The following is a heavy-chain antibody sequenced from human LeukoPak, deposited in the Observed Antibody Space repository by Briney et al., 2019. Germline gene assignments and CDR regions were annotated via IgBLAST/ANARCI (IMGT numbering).Heavy chain of an antibody. CDR1: GYTFTGYY. CDR3: ARAGYSSSWYLGRLLFDY. D-gene: IGHD6-13*01. V-gene: IGHV1-2*02. CDR2: INPNSGGT. J-gene: IGHJ4*02. Sequence: ASVKVSCKASGYTFTGYYMHWVRQAPGQGLEWMGWINPNSGGTNYAQKFQGRVTMTRDTSISTAYMELSRLRSDDTAVYYCARAGYSSSWYLGRLLFDYWGQGTLVTVSS.